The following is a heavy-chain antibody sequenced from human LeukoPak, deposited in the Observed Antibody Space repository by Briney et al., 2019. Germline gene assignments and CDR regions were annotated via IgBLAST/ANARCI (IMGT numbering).Heavy chain of an antibody. J-gene: IGHJ4*02. CDR2: ISGSGGST. Sequence: PSETLSLTCTVSGGSISSYYWSWIRQPPGKGLEWVSAISGSGGSTYYADSVKGRFTISRDNSKNTLYLQMNSLRAEDTAVYYCAKESLWRNYFDYWGQGTLVTVSS. CDR1: GGSISSYY. CDR3: AKESLWRNYFDY. V-gene: IGHV3-23*01. D-gene: IGHD1-1*01.